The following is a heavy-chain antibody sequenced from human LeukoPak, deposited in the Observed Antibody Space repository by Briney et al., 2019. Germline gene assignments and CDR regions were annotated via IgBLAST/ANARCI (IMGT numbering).Heavy chain of an antibody. V-gene: IGHV3-21*01. Sequence: GGSQRLSCAASGFTFSSYTMNWVRQAPGKGLEWVSTVSSSSTYIYYADSVKGRFTISRDNAKNSLYLQMNSLRAEDTAVYYCARDSNPVYYYGLDVWGQGTTVTVSS. CDR3: ARDSNPVYYYGLDV. CDR1: GFTFSSYT. D-gene: IGHD4-11*01. J-gene: IGHJ6*02. CDR2: VSSSSTYI.